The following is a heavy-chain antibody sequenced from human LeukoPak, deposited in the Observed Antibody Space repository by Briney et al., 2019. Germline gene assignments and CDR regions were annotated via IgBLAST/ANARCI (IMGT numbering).Heavy chain of an antibody. D-gene: IGHD1-26*01. V-gene: IGHV4-39*01. CDR2: IYSSGST. CDR1: GASISGSGYY. J-gene: IGHJ4*02. CDR3: AKSGGYGLIDY. Sequence: SETLSLTCAVSGASISGSGYYWGWIRQPPGKGLEWIGNIYSSGSTYYNASLQSRVTISIDTSKNQFSLRLNSVTAADTAMYYCAKSGGYGLIDYWGQGTLVTVPS.